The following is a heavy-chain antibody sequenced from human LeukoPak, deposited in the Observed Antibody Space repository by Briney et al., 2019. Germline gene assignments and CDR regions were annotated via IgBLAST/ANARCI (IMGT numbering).Heavy chain of an antibody. CDR1: RFSFRSYD. CDR2: ISGSGDYT. CDR3: VKDGQPSTRSFLCTNGICYQDY. Sequence: GGSLRLSCAASRFSFRSYDMHWVRQAPGKGLEWVSSISGSGDYTYYTDSVKGRFTMSRDNSKNTVYLKMNSLRAEDTAVYYCVKDGQPSTRSFLCTNGICYQDYWGQGTLVTVSS. D-gene: IGHD2-8*01. V-gene: IGHV3-23*01. J-gene: IGHJ4*02.